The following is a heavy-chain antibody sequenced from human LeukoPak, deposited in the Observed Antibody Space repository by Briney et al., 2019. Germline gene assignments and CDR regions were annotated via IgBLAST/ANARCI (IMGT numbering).Heavy chain of an antibody. D-gene: IGHD3-10*01. CDR3: AKDLPKRGGVRGVPEY. CDR2: ISWNSGSI. CDR1: GFTFDDYA. V-gene: IGHV3-9*01. J-gene: IGHJ4*02. Sequence: GGSLRLSCAASGFTFDDYAMHWVRQAPGKGLEWVSGISWNSGSIGYADSVKGRFTISRDNAKNSLYLQMNSLRAEDTALYYCAKDLPKRGGVRGVPEYWGQGTLVTVSS.